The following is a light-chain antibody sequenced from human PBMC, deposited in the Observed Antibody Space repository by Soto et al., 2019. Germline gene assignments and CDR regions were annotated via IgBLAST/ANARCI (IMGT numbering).Light chain of an antibody. Sequence: QSVLTQPRSVSGSPGQSVTISCTGTSSDVGGYNYVSWYQQHPGKAPKFMIYEVSNRPSGVSNRFSGSKSGNTASLTISGLQAEDEADYYCSSYTSSSRVFGGGTKVTVL. CDR1: SSDVGGYNY. CDR3: SSYTSSSRV. J-gene: IGLJ3*02. V-gene: IGLV2-14*01. CDR2: EVS.